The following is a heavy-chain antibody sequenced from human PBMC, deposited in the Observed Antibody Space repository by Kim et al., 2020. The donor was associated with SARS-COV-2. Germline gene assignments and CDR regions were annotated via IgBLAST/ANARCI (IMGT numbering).Heavy chain of an antibody. D-gene: IGHD3-3*01. V-gene: IGHV3-48*02. CDR3: ARDTDYDFWSGYKASFDY. J-gene: IGHJ4*02. Sequence: GGSLRLSCAASGFTFSSYSMNWVRQAPGKGLEWVAYISSRSSTIYYADSVKGRFTISRDNAKNSLYLQMNSLRDEDTAVYYCARDTDYDFWSGYKASFDYCGQGTLVTVSS. CDR2: ISSRSSTI. CDR1: GFTFSSYS.